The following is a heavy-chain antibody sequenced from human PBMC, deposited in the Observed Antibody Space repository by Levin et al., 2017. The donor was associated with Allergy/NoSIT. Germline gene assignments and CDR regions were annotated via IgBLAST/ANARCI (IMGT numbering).Heavy chain of an antibody. CDR2: ISGSGGST. CDR3: AKDAYSSGWYVSALGY. Sequence: GGSLRLSCAASGFTFSSYAMSWVRQAPGKGLEWVSAISGSGGSTYYADSVKGRFTISRDNSKNTLYLQMNSLRAEDTAVYYCAKDAYSSGWYVSALGYWGQGTLVTVSS. J-gene: IGHJ4*02. V-gene: IGHV3-23*01. CDR1: GFTFSSYA. D-gene: IGHD6-19*01.